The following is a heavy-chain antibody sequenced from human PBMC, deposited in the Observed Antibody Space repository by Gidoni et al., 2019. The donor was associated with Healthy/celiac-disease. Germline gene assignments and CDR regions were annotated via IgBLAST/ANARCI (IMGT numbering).Heavy chain of an antibody. D-gene: IGHD5-18*01. CDR3: ARDREKATAMEDYYDGMDV. J-gene: IGHJ6*02. Sequence: QVQLVQSGAEVKTPGSSVKVSCKASGGTFSSYAISRVRQAPGQGLEWMGGIIPIFGTANYAQKCQGRVTITADESTSTAYMELSSLRSEDTAVYYWARDREKATAMEDYYDGMDVWGQGTTVTVSS. CDR2: IIPIFGTA. CDR1: GGTFSSYA. V-gene: IGHV1-69*01.